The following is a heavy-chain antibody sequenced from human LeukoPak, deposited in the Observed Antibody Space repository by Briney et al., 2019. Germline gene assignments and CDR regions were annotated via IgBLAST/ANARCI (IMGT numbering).Heavy chain of an antibody. D-gene: IGHD3-22*01. CDR2: ISSSGSTI. CDR3: ASGGMVNRYYDSSGSDY. V-gene: IGHV3-48*03. CDR1: GFTFSSYE. J-gene: IGHJ4*02. Sequence: GGSLRLSCAASGFTFSSYEMNWVRQAPGKGLEWVSYISSSGSTIYYADSVKGRFTISRDNAKNSLYLQMNSLRAEDTAVYYCASGGMVNRYYDSSGSDYWGQGTLVTVSS.